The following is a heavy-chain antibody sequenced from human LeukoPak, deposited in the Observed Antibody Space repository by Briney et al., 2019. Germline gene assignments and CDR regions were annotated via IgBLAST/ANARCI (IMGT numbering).Heavy chain of an antibody. CDR3: ARGKAAISAGNYGLAV. Sequence: PSETLSLTCAASAGSISSYYWSWIRQPAGKGLEWIGRIYTSGSTNYNPSLKSRVTMSVDTSKNQFSLKLSSVTAAATAVYYCARGKAAISAGNYGLAVWGQGTTVTVSS. J-gene: IGHJ6*02. CDR1: AGSISSYY. V-gene: IGHV4-4*07. D-gene: IGHD2-2*01. CDR2: IYTSGST.